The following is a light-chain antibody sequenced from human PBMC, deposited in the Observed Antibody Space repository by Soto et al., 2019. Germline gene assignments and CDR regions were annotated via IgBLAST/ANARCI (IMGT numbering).Light chain of an antibody. Sequence: EIVMTQSPGTLSVSPGERATLSCRASQSVASMLAWYQQKPGQAPRHLMYGASTRATGVPARFSGSGSGTEFTLTISSLQSEDFAVYYCQQYSDWPRTFGQGTKVEFK. CDR2: GAS. CDR1: QSVASM. V-gene: IGKV3-15*01. J-gene: IGKJ1*01. CDR3: QQYSDWPRT.